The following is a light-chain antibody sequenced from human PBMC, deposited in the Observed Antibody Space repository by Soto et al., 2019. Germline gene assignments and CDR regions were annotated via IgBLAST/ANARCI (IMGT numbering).Light chain of an antibody. CDR3: QQYYSYPQT. CDR1: QGISSY. Sequence: IRMTQSPSSFSASTGDRFTITCRASQGISSYLAWYQQKPGKAPKLLIYAASTLQSGVPSRFSGSGSGTDFTLTISCLQSEDFATYYCQQYYSYPQTFGQGTKVDNK. CDR2: AAS. V-gene: IGKV1-8*01. J-gene: IGKJ1*01.